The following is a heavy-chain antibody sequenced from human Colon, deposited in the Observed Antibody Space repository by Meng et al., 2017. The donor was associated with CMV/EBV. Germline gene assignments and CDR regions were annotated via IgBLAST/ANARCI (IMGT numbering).Heavy chain of an antibody. D-gene: IGHD3-3*01. CDR3: ARAGSGPYNYYYYGMDV. V-gene: IGHV1-8*03. J-gene: IGHJ6*02. CDR1: GYNITDYD. CDR2: MNPNSGNT. Sequence: ASVKVSCKASGYNITDYDINWMRQATGQGLEWMGWMNPNSGNTGYAQRFQGRVTITRNTSISTVYMELRNLRSWDTAMYYCARAGSGPYNYYYYGMDVWGQETTVTVSS.